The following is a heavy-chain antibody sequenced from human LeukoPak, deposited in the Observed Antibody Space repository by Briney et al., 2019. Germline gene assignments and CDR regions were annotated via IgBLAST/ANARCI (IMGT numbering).Heavy chain of an antibody. CDR3: AKHSSGWYSFDY. V-gene: IGHV3-23*01. D-gene: IGHD6-19*01. Sequence: SGGSLRLSCAASGFTFSSYAMSWVRQAPGKGLEWVSAISGSGGSTYYADSVKGRFTISRDNSKNTLYLQMNSLRDEDTAVYYCAKHSSGWYSFDYWGQGTLVTVSS. CDR2: ISGSGGST. J-gene: IGHJ4*02. CDR1: GFTFSSYA.